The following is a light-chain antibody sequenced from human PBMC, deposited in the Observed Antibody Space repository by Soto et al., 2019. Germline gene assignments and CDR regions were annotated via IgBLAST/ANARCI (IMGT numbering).Light chain of an antibody. V-gene: IGLV1-40*01. J-gene: IGLJ1*01. CDR1: SSNIGAGYD. CDR2: GNS. Sequence: QTVVTQPPSVSGAPGQRVTISCTGSSSNIGAGYDVHWYQQLPGTAPKLLIYGNSNRPSGVPDRFSGSKSGTSASLAITGLQTEDEADYYCHSYDSSLSADVFGTGTKVTVL. CDR3: HSYDSSLSADV.